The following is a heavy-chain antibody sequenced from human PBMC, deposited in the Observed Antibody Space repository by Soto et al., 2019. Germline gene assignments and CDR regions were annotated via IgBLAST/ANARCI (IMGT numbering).Heavy chain of an antibody. V-gene: IGHV3-53*02. D-gene: IGHD4-17*01. CDR3: ATPVTRLIAFDL. Sequence: VQLVETGGGFVQPGGSLRLSCVASGFTVSSHYMTWVRQTPGKGLEWVSIIYASDSTFYADSVKGRFTISRDNSKNTVYLQLNSLRAEDTAVYYCATPVTRLIAFDLWGQGTIVTVSS. J-gene: IGHJ3*01. CDR1: GFTVSSHY. CDR2: IYASDST.